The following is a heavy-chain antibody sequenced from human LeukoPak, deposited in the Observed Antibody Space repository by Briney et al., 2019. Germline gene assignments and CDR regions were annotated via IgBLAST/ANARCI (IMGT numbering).Heavy chain of an antibody. V-gene: IGHV4-30-2*01. CDR3: ARHGEASSGWSKCFDY. CDR1: GGSISSGGYY. CDR2: IYHSGST. Sequence: SETLSLTCTVSGGSISSGGYYWSWIRQPPGKGLEWIGYIYHSGSTYYNPSLKSRVTISVDRSKNQFSLKLSSVTAADTAVYYCARHGEASSGWSKCFDYWGQGTLVTVSS. J-gene: IGHJ4*02. D-gene: IGHD6-19*01.